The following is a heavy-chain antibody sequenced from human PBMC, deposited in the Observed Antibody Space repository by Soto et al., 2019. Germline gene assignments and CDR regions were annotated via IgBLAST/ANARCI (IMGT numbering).Heavy chain of an antibody. Sequence: ASVKVSCKASGYTFSNYDINWVRQATGQGLEWMGWLNPNTDKTGSAQKFQGRVTMTRNTSISTAYLELSGLRSDDTAVYYCARGIKGLPPSAFDIWGQGTRVTVSS. J-gene: IGHJ3*02. D-gene: IGHD5-12*01. V-gene: IGHV1-8*01. CDR3: ARGIKGLPPSAFDI. CDR2: LNPNTDKT. CDR1: GYTFSNYD.